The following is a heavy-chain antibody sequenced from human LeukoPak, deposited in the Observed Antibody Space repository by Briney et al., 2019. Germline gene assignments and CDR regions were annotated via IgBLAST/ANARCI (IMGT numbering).Heavy chain of an antibody. J-gene: IGHJ5*02. CDR2: MNPNSGNT. V-gene: IGHV1-8*01. Sequence: GASVKVSCKASGYTFTSYDINWVRQATGQGLEWMGWMNPNSGNTGYAQKFQGRVTMTRNTSISTAYMELSSLRSEDTAVYYCARDEGYSGPGYWFDPWGQGTLVTVSS. CDR3: ARDEGYSGPGYWFDP. CDR1: GYTFTSYD. D-gene: IGHD5-12*01.